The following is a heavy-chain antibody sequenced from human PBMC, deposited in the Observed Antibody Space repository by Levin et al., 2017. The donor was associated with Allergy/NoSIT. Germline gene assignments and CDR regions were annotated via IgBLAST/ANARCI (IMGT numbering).Heavy chain of an antibody. V-gene: IGHV3-30*18. CDR3: AKIGDCSSVVCFWETLHDAFDV. D-gene: IGHD6-13*01. J-gene: IGHJ3*01. CDR2: ISFDASQE. CDR1: GFTFNKFG. Sequence: SGGSLRLSCAASGFTFNKFGMHWVRQGPGKGLEWVAVISFDASQEYYADSVKGRFTISRDNSKNTLYLHMNSLRPEATAVYFCAKIGDCSSVVCFWETLHDAFDVWGQGTMVSVSS.